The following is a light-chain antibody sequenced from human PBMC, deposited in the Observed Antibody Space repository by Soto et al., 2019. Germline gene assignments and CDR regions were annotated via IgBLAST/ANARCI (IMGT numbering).Light chain of an antibody. CDR1: QSLLHSDGYNF. CDR2: LGS. J-gene: IGKJ2*01. V-gene: IGKV2-28*01. Sequence: DIVMTQSPLSLPVTPGEPASISCRSSQSLLHSDGYNFLDWYLQKPEQSPQLLISLGSHRASGVPDRFSGSGSGTDFTLKISRVEAEDVGVYYCMQTLQTGYTFGQGTKLEI. CDR3: MQTLQTGYT.